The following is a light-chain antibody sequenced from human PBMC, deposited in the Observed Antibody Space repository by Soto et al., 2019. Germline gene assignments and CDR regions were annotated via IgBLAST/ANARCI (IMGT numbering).Light chain of an antibody. Sequence: QSALTQPPSASGSPGQSVTISCTGTSSDVGGYNYVSWYQQHPGKAPKLMIYDVNKRPSGVPDRFSGSKSGNTASLTVSGLQAEDEADYYCGSHAGSNNPFVFGTGTKVTVL. CDR2: DVN. CDR3: GSHAGSNNPFV. V-gene: IGLV2-8*01. CDR1: SSDVGGYNY. J-gene: IGLJ1*01.